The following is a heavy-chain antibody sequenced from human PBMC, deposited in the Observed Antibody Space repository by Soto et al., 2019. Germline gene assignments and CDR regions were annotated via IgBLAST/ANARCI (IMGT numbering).Heavy chain of an antibody. Sequence: SETLCLTCSVSGGPISTVSHYCTWIRQAPGKGLYWLVSIYHTGSTYYSKSLRSRLTMSVDTSKSQFSLRLSSVTAADTAVYYCARATGTLRSRNCDYWGQGSLVNVCS. D-gene: IGHD1-1*01. CDR1: GGPISTVSHY. V-gene: IGHV4-31*03. J-gene: IGHJ4*02. CDR3: ARATGTLRSRNCDY. CDR2: IYHTGST.